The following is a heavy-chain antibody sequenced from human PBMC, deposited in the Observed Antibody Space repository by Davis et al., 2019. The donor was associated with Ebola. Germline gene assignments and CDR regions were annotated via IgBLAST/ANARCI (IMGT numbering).Heavy chain of an antibody. D-gene: IGHD1-1*01. CDR1: GFTFSNHA. Sequence: GESLKISCVASGFTFSNHAMHWVRQAPGKGLEWVAVTSHNERERFYGESVQGRFTISRDNSENVLYLQMDSLRPDDTAIYFCARALHDEVLDYWGQATPVTVSS. J-gene: IGHJ4*02. CDR3: ARALHDEVLDY. CDR2: TSHNERER. V-gene: IGHV3-30*04.